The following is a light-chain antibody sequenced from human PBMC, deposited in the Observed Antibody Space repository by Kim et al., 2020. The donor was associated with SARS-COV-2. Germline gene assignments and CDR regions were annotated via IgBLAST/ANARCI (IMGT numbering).Light chain of an antibody. CDR2: GAS. CDR1: LAIRLY. V-gene: IGKV1-16*01. Sequence: ASVGERVTFPCRARLAIRLYLAWFQQKPRKAPKSLIYGASSLQSGVPSTFSGSGSGTDFTLSISSLQPEDFATYYCHQYYTDPITFGQGTRLEIK. CDR3: HQYYTDPIT. J-gene: IGKJ5*01.